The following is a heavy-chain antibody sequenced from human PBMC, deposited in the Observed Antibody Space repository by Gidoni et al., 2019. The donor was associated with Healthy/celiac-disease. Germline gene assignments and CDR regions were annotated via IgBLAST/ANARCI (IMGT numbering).Heavy chain of an antibody. V-gene: IGHV3-23*04. CDR2: ISGSGGST. CDR1: GFTFSSYA. CDR3: AKTASVVVIDGHYFDY. Sequence: EVQLVESGGGLVQPGGSLRLSCAASGFTFSSYAMSWVRQAPGKGLEWVSAISGSGGSTYYADSVKGRFTISRDNSKNTLYLQMNSLGAEDTAVYYCAKTASVVVIDGHYFDYWGQGTLVTVSS. D-gene: IGHD3-22*01. J-gene: IGHJ4*02.